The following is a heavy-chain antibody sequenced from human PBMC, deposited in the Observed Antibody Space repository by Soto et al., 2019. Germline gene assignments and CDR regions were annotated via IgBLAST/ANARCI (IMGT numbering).Heavy chain of an antibody. J-gene: IGHJ4*02. CDR3: ARALDYFDY. Sequence: PENLSLTSTVSGCSISSYYWSWIRQPPGKGLEWSGYIYYSGSTNYNPSLKSRVTISVDTSKNQFSLKLSSVTAADTAVYYCARALDYFDYWGQGTLVTVSS. V-gene: IGHV4-59*13. CDR1: GCSISSYY. CDR2: IYYSGST.